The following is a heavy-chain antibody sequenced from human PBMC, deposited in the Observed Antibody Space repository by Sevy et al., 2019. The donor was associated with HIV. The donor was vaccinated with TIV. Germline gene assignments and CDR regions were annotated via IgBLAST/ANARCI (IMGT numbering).Heavy chain of an antibody. J-gene: IGHJ5*02. Sequence: SETLSLTCAVYDGSFSAYRWNWIRQPPGKGLEWIGEVNDAGVTNYNPSLKSRVTISIDTSKNQFSLKLSSMTAADTAVYYCAAFSVYPLVAWGQGTLVTVSS. D-gene: IGHD5-12*01. V-gene: IGHV4-34*01. CDR2: VNDAGVT. CDR1: DGSFSAYR. CDR3: AAFSVYPLVA.